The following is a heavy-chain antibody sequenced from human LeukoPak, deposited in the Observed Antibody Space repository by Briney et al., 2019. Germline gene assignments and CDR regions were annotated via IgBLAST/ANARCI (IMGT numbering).Heavy chain of an antibody. Sequence: GGSLRLSCAASGFTFSSYSMNWVRQAPGKGLEWVSSISSSSSYIYYADSVKGRFTISRDNAKNSLYLQMNSLRAEDTAVYYCARVDDDFWGGQHYYYYGMDVWGQGTTVTVSS. J-gene: IGHJ6*02. CDR1: GFTFSSYS. V-gene: IGHV3-21*01. D-gene: IGHD3-3*01. CDR3: ARVDDDFWGGQHYYYYGMDV. CDR2: ISSSSSYI.